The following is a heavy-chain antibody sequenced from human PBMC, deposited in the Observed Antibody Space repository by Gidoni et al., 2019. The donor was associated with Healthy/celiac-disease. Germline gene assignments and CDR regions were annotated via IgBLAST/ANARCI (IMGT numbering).Heavy chain of an antibody. D-gene: IGHD5-18*01. CDR1: GFTFSSYG. CDR3: ATLSPEYSYFDY. Sequence: QVQLVESGGGVVQPGRSLRLSCAASGFTFSSYGMHWVRQAPGKGREWVAVISYDGSNKYYADSVKGRFTISRDNSKNTLYLQMNSLRAEDTAVYYCATLSPEYSYFDYWGQGTLVTVSS. CDR2: ISYDGSNK. J-gene: IGHJ4*02. V-gene: IGHV3-30*03.